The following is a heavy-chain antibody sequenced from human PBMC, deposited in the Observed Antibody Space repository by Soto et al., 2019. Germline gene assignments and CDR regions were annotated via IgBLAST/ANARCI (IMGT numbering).Heavy chain of an antibody. Sequence: EMKLLESGGGLVQPGGSLRLTCEASGFTFSTFAMGWVRQAPGKGLEWISSITASAGSTFYADSVKGRFTVSRDNSKSTLSLQMNSLRAEVTAVYYCAKELIVLWFGQFKVWGQGALVTVSS. CDR2: ITASAGST. D-gene: IGHD3-10*01. J-gene: IGHJ1*01. CDR1: GFTFSTFA. V-gene: IGHV3-23*01. CDR3: AKELIVLWFGQFKV.